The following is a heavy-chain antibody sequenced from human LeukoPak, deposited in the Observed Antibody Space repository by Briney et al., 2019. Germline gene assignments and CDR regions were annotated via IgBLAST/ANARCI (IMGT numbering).Heavy chain of an antibody. CDR1: GFTFSNYG. CDR2: ISGSGGST. J-gene: IGHJ4*02. V-gene: IGHV3-23*01. Sequence: PGGSLRLSCAATGFTFSNYGMSWVRQAPGKGLEWVSAISGSGGSTYYADSVKGRFTISRDNSKNTLYLQMNSLRAEDTAVYYCAKDQDIYYSGSYYFDYWGQGTLVTVSS. CDR3: AKDQDIYYSGSYYFDY. D-gene: IGHD1-26*01.